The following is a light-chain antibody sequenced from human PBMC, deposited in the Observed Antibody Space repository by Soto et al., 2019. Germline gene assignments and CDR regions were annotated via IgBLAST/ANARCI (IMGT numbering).Light chain of an antibody. J-gene: IGKJ1*01. CDR3: QQYTGPCT. CDR2: WAS. V-gene: IGKV4-1*01. CDR1: QSVLYSSNNKNY. Sequence: DIVMTQSPDSLAVSLGERATINCKSSQSVLYSSNNKNYLAWYQQKPGQPPKLLIYWASTRESGVTDRFSGSGSGTDFTLTISSLQAEDVAVYYCQQYTGPCTFGQGTKVEIK.